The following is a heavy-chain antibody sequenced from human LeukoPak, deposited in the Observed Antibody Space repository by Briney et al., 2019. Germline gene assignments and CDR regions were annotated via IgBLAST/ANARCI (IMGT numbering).Heavy chain of an antibody. Sequence: SQTLSLTCTVSGGAISSESYYWSWIRQPAGKGLEWIGRIYTSGITNYNPSLKSRVTISVDMSKSQFSLNLSSVTAADTAVYYCARVLVLGELNWFDPWGQGTLVTVSA. CDR3: ARVLVLGELNWFDP. CDR1: GGAISSESYY. V-gene: IGHV4-61*02. CDR2: IYTSGIT. J-gene: IGHJ5*02. D-gene: IGHD3-16*01.